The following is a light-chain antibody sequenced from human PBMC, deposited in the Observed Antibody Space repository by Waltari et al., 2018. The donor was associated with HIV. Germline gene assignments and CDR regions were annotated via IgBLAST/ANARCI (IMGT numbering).Light chain of an antibody. Sequence: DIVLTQSPATLSVSPGVRATLSCRVSQSVGLNLAWYQQRPGQPPKLLVYGASTRTSDTSTRFSARGSGTEFTLTITSIRPEDFATYFCQQYDVWPLTFGGGT. J-gene: IGKJ4*01. CDR2: GAS. V-gene: IGKV3-15*01. CDR1: QSVGLN. CDR3: QQYDVWPLT.